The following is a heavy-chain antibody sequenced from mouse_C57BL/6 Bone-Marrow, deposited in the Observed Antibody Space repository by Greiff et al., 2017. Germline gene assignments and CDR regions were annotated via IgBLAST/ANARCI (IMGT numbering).Heavy chain of an antibody. D-gene: IGHD1-1*01. CDR3: TPRYYGSRWAWFAY. Sequence: EVQLQQSGAELVRPGASVKLSCTASGFNIKDDYMHWVKQRPEQGLEWIGWIDPENGDSEYASKFQGKATITADPSSNTAYLQLRSLTSEDTAVYSCTPRYYGSRWAWFAYWGQGTLVTVSA. V-gene: IGHV14-4*01. CDR1: GFNIKDDY. J-gene: IGHJ3*01. CDR2: IDPENGDS.